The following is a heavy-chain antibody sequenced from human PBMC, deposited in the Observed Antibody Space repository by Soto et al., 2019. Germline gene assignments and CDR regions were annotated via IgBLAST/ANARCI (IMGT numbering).Heavy chain of an antibody. Sequence: SETLSLTCTVSGSSISSSSYYWGWIRQPPGKGLEWIGSIYYSGSTYYNPSLKSRVTISVDTSKNQFSLKLSSVTAADTAVYYCARPVIAYCGGDCYTYFDYWGQGTLVTVSS. V-gene: IGHV4-39*01. CDR1: GSSISSSSYY. J-gene: IGHJ4*02. CDR3: ARPVIAYCGGDCYTYFDY. D-gene: IGHD2-21*02. CDR2: IYYSGST.